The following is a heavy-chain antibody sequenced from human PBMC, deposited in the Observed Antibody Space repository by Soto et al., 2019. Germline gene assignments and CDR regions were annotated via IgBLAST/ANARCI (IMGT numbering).Heavy chain of an antibody. D-gene: IGHD3-9*01. CDR2: IMPGSSHI. CDR1: GFTFSIYS. V-gene: IGHV3-48*01. J-gene: IGHJ4*02. CDR3: ASGRGYDILTGYYPYFDY. Sequence: PGGSLRLSCAASGFTFSIYSMNWVRQAPGKGLEWVSYIMPGSSHIFYADSVKGRFTISRDNDKNSLYLQMNSLRAEDTALYYCASGRGYDILTGYYPYFDYWGQGTLVTVSS.